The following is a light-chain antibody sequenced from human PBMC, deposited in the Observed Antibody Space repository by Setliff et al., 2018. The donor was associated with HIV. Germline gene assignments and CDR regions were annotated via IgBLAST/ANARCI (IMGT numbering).Light chain of an antibody. V-gene: IGLV1-44*01. CDR3: AAWDDSLNGYV. CDR1: SSNIGSNT. Sequence: SVLTQPPSASGTPGQRVTISCSGSSSNIGSNTVNWYQQFPGTAPKLLIYNNNQRPSGVPDRFSGSKSGTSASLAISGLQSEDEADYYCAAWDDSLNGYVFGTGTKVTVL. J-gene: IGLJ1*01. CDR2: NNN.